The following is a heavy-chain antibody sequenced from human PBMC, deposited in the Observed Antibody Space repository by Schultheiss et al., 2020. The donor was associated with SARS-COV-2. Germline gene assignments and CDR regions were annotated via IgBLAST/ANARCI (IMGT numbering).Heavy chain of an antibody. CDR3: ARDRGSRGYYYSGMDV. CDR1: GFTFSSYE. V-gene: IGHV3-74*01. Sequence: GGSLRLSCAASGFTFSSYEMNWVRQAPGKGLVWVSRINSDGSSTSYADSVKGRFTISRDNAKNTLYLQVNSLRAEDTAVYYCARDRGSRGYYYSGMDVWGQGTTVTVSS. J-gene: IGHJ6*02. CDR2: INSDGSST.